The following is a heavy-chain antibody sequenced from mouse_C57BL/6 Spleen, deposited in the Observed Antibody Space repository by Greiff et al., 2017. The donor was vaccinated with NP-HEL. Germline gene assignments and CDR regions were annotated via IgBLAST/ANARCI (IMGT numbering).Heavy chain of an antibody. Sequence: ESGPGLVKPSQSLSLTCSVTGYSITSGYYWNWIRQFPGNKLEWMGYISYDGSNNYNPSLKNRISITRDTSKNQFFLKLNSVTTEDTATYYCARDGSSHYFDYWGQGTTLTVSS. CDR3: ARDGSSHYFDY. D-gene: IGHD1-1*01. CDR1: GYSITSGYY. CDR2: ISYDGSN. V-gene: IGHV3-6*01. J-gene: IGHJ2*01.